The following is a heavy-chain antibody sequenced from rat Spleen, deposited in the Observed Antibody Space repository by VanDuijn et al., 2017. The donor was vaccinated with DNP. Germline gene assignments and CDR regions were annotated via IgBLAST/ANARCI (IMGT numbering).Heavy chain of an antibody. CDR3: ATDAVAY. Sequence: EVKLVESGGGLVQPGRSLKLSCAASGFNFDDHWMAWVRQAPGKGLEWIGEINERSTTINYSPSLKDKFTISRDNAQSTLYLQTSKLGSEDTAIYYCATDAVAYWGQGTLVTVSS. CDR1: GFNFDDHW. V-gene: IGHV4-2*01. J-gene: IGHJ3*01. CDR2: INERSTTI.